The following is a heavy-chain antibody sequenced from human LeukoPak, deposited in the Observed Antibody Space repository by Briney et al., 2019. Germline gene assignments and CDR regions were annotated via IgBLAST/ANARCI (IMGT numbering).Heavy chain of an antibody. CDR2: IWYDGSYK. V-gene: IGHV3-33*06. J-gene: IGHJ4*02. CDR3: AKDFYVGPVLARYFDY. D-gene: IGHD2-8*02. Sequence: GGSLRLSCAASGFTFSNCGMHWVRQAPGKGLEGVAVIWYDGSYKYYADSVKGRFTISRDNSKNMLYLQMNSLRAEDTAVYYCAKDFYVGPVLARYFDYWGQGTLVTVSS. CDR1: GFTFSNCG.